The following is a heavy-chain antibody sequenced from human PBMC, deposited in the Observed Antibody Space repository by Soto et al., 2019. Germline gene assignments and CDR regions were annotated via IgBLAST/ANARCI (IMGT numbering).Heavy chain of an antibody. D-gene: IGHD3-9*01. CDR2: IYSEGTP. CDR1: GFTFSFYW. V-gene: IGHV3-53*01. CDR3: ARSTYYDILTGSYYYYAMDV. J-gene: IGHJ6*02. Sequence: PGGSLRLSCAVSGFTFSFYWMSWVRQAPGKGLEWVSVIYSEGTPYYADSVKGRFTISRENSNNTLYLHMDNLRAEDTAVYYCARSTYYDILTGSYYYYAMDVWGQGTTVTVSS.